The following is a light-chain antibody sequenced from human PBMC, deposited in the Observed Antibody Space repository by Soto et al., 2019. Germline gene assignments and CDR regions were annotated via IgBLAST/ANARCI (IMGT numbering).Light chain of an antibody. CDR1: QTVRNNY. V-gene: IGKV3-20*01. CDR2: DAS. J-gene: IGKJ1*01. Sequence: EFVLTQSPGTLSLSPGERATLSFRASQTVRNNYLAWYQQKPGQAPRLLIYDASNRATGIPDRFSGSGSGTDFILTISRLEPEDFALYYCGQFVSSPPRTFGQGTKVDIK. CDR3: GQFVSSPPRT.